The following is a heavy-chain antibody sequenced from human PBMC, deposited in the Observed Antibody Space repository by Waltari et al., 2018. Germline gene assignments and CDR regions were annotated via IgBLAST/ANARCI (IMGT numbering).Heavy chain of an antibody. CDR2: INHSGST. CDR3: ARSYGLLGITSGPHMDV. D-gene: IGHD7-27*01. J-gene: IGHJ6*03. V-gene: IGHV4-34*01. Sequence: QVQLQQWGAGLLKPSETLSLTCAVYGGSFSGYYWSWIRQPPGKGLEWIGEINHSGSTNSNPSLKVRVTRSVDTSKNQFSLKLSSVTAADTAVYYCARSYGLLGITSGPHMDVWGKGTTVTISS. CDR1: GGSFSGYY.